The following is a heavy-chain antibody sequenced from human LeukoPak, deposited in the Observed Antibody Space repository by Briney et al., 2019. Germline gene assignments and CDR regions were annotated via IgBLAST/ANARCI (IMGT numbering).Heavy chain of an antibody. CDR3: AREVLAAGTDY. J-gene: IGHJ4*02. Sequence: GGSLRLSCAASGFTFSSYEMNWVRQAPGKGLEWVSYISSSGSTIYYADSVKGRFTISRDNAKNSLYLQMNSLRAEDTAVYYCAREVLAAGTDYWGQGTLVTVSS. D-gene: IGHD6-13*01. CDR2: ISSSGSTI. V-gene: IGHV3-48*03. CDR1: GFTFSSYE.